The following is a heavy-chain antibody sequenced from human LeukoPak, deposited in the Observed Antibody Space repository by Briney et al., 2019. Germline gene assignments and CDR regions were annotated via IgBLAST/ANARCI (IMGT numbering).Heavy chain of an antibody. D-gene: IGHD4-17*01. CDR3: AKVEGYGDEYYFDY. Sequence: PGGSLRLSCAASGFTFSSYGMHWVRQAPGKGLEWVAVISYDGSNKYYADSVKGRFTISRDNSKNTLYLQMNSLRAEDTAVYYCAKVEGYGDEYYFDYWGQGTLVTVSS. V-gene: IGHV3-30*18. CDR1: GFTFSSYG. J-gene: IGHJ4*02. CDR2: ISYDGSNK.